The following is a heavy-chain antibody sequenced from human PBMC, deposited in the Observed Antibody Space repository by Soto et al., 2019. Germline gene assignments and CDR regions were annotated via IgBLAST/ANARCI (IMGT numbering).Heavy chain of an antibody. Sequence: PSETLSLTCAVYGGSFSGYYWSWIRQPPGKGLEWIGEINHSGSTNYNPSLKSRVTISVDTSKNQFSLKLSSVTAADTAVYYCARDSEALNPYGMDVWGQGTTVTVSS. CDR2: INHSGST. J-gene: IGHJ6*02. V-gene: IGHV4-34*01. CDR1: GGSFSGYY. CDR3: ARDSEALNPYGMDV.